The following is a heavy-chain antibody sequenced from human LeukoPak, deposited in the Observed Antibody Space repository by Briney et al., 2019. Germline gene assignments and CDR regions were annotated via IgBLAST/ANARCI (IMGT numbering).Heavy chain of an antibody. D-gene: IGHD6-6*01. V-gene: IGHV4-31*03. CDR2: IFYSGNS. J-gene: IGHJ4*02. Sequence: SETLSLTCTVTGGSISSGGYYWSWIRQHPGKGLEWIGYIFYSGNSYFNPSLKSRVTVSVDTSKNQFSLKLTSVTAADAATYYCAGGIAAFYYDYWGQGILVTVSS. CDR1: GGSISSGGYY. CDR3: AGGIAAFYYDY.